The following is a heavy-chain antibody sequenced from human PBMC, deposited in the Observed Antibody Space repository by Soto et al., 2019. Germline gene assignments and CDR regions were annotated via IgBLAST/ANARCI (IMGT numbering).Heavy chain of an antibody. V-gene: IGHV3-23*01. D-gene: IGHD1-7*01. CDR3: ARDRGITVTRAIFDY. Sequence: EVQLLESGGGLVQPGGSLRLSCAASGFTFSSYAMSWVRQAPGKGLEWVSAISGSGGSTYYADSVKGRFTISRDNSKNALYLQMNSLRAEDTAVYYCARDRGITVTRAIFDYWGQGTLVSV. CDR1: GFTFSSYA. CDR2: ISGSGGST. J-gene: IGHJ4*02.